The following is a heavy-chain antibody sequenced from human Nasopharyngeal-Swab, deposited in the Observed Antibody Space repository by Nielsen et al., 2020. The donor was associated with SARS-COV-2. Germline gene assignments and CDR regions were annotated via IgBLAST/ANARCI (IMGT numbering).Heavy chain of an antibody. CDR2: IYSGGST. Sequence: GGSLRLSCAASGFTFGTYSMNWVRQAPGKGLEWVSVIYSGGSTYYADSVKGRFTISRDNSKNTLYLQMNSLRAEDTAVYYCAGGRGYYYYGMDVWGQGTTVTVSS. CDR3: AGGRGYYYYGMDV. V-gene: IGHV3-53*01. D-gene: IGHD3-16*01. CDR1: GFTFGTYS. J-gene: IGHJ6*02.